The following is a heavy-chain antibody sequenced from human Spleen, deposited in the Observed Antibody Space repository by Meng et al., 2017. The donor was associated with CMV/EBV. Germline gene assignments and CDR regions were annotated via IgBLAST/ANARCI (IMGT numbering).Heavy chain of an antibody. CDR3: ARVPGSRGTYSGLDYNSFDY. D-gene: IGHD5-12*01. CDR1: GSYY. J-gene: IGHJ4*02. Sequence: GSYYLSWIRHRPGQGLEWIGYIYYTGSTSYNPSLKSRVTISVDTSKNQFSLKLSSVTAADTAFYYCARVPGSRGTYSGLDYNSFDYWGQGTLVTVSS. CDR2: IYYTGST. V-gene: IGHV4-31*02.